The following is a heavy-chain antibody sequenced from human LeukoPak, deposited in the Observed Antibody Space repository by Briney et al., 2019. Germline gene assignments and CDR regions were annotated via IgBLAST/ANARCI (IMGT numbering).Heavy chain of an antibody. Sequence: PSETLSLTCTVSGGSISSSSYYWGWIRQPPGKGLEWIGSIYYSGSTYYNPSLKSRVTISVDTSKNQFSLKLSSVTAADTAVYYCARVSKMDIQERNPYYFDYWGQGTLVTVSS. D-gene: IGHD2-2*03. J-gene: IGHJ4*02. CDR2: IYYSGST. V-gene: IGHV4-39*07. CDR1: GGSISSSSYY. CDR3: ARVSKMDIQERNPYYFDY.